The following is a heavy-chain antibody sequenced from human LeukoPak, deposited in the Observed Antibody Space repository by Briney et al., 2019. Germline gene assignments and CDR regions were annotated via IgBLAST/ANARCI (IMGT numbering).Heavy chain of an antibody. J-gene: IGHJ5*02. V-gene: IGHV1-18*01. Sequence: ASVKVSCKASGYTFSSYDISWVRQAPGQGLERMGWISAYNGNTNYAQKLQGRVTMTTDTSTSTAYMELRSLRSDDTAVYYCARLRITMVRGGGNWFDPWGQGTLVTVSS. CDR2: ISAYNGNT. CDR3: ARLRITMVRGGGNWFDP. CDR1: GYTFSSYD. D-gene: IGHD3-10*01.